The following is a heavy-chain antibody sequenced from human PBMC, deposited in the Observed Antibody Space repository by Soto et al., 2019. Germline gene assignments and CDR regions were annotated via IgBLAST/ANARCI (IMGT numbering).Heavy chain of an antibody. D-gene: IGHD4-4*01. V-gene: IGHV4-34*01. CDR2: INHSGST. CDR3: ARGRSNYYYGMDV. J-gene: IGHJ6*02. CDR1: GGSFSGYY. Sequence: QVQLQQWGAGLLKPSETLSLTWAGYGGSFSGYYWSWIRQPPGKGLECIGEINHSGSTNYNPSLKSRVTISVDTSKNQISLRLSSVTAADTAVYYCARGRSNYYYGMDVWGQGTTVTVSS.